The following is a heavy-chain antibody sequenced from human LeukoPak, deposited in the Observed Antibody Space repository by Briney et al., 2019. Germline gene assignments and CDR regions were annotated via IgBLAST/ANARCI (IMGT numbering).Heavy chain of an antibody. CDR2: IYTSGST. V-gene: IGHV4-61*02. CDR3: ARVYGDYVDY. J-gene: IGHJ4*02. Sequence: SETLSLTCTVSGGSISSGSYYWSWIRQPAGKGLEWIGRIYTSGSTNYNPSLKSRVTISVDTSKNQFSLKLSSVTAADTAVYYCARVYGDYVDYWGQGTPVTVSS. D-gene: IGHD4-17*01. CDR1: GGSISSGSYY.